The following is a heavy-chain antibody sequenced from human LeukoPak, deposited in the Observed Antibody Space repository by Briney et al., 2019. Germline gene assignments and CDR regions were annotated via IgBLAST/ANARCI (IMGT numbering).Heavy chain of an antibody. J-gene: IGHJ4*02. D-gene: IGHD1-26*01. V-gene: IGHV4-59*08. CDR3: ARLGKEVTYRAYYLDY. CDR2: IHYSGHT. CDR1: GGSISTDY. Sequence: SETLSLTCTVSGGSISTDYWSWIRQPPGKGLEYIAFIHYSGHTIYNPSLKSRVTISIDTSKNQLSLELSSVTAADTAVYYCARLGKEVTYRAYYLDYWGQGTLVTVSS.